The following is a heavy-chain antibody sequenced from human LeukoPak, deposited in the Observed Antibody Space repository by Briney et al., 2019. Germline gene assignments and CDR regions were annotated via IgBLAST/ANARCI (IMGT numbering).Heavy chain of an antibody. CDR1: GFTFSSYA. J-gene: IGHJ6*02. CDR2: ISYDGSNK. D-gene: IGHD2-15*01. CDR3: AKEGCSGGSCYSRYYGMDV. Sequence: GGSLRLSCAASGFTFSSYAMHWVRQAPGKGLEWVAVISYDGSNKYYADSVKGRFTISRDNSKNTLYLQMNSLRAEDTAVYYCAKEGCSGGSCYSRYYGMDVWGQGTTVTVSS. V-gene: IGHV3-30-3*01.